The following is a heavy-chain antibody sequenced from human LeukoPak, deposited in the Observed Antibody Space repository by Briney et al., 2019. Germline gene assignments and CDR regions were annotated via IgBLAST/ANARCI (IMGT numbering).Heavy chain of an antibody. CDR2: IYYSGST. D-gene: IGHD1-26*01. J-gene: IGHJ4*02. Sequence: PSETLSLTCTVSGGSISSYYWSWIRQPPGKGLEWIGYIYYSGSTNYNPSLKSRVTISVDTSKNQFSLKLSSVTAADTAVYYCAREGAGSYYAPVWGQGTLVTVSS. V-gene: IGHV4-59*01. CDR1: GGSISSYY. CDR3: AREGAGSYYAPV.